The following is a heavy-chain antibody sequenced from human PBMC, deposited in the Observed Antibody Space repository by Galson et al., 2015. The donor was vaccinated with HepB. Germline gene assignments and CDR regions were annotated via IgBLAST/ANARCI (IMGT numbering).Heavy chain of an antibody. CDR1: GFAFDDYA. D-gene: IGHD2-2*01. CDR3: AKDRRSTSLSGFDV. Sequence: SLRLSCAASGFAFDDYAMHWVRQAPGKGLEWVSCVSWNSGSMAYADSVKGRFTISRANAKNSLYLQMNSLRPEDTALYYCAKDRRSTSLSGFDVWGQGTLVTVSS. V-gene: IGHV3-9*01. CDR2: VSWNSGSM. J-gene: IGHJ3*01.